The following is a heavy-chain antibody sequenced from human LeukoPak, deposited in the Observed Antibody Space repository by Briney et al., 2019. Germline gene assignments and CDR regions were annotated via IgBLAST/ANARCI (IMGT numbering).Heavy chain of an antibody. D-gene: IGHD1-14*01. CDR2: MNPTSGNT. CDR3: ARAHRDYYDY. J-gene: IGHJ4*02. CDR1: GYTFTSYN. V-gene: IGHV1-8*01. Sequence: ASVKVSCKASGYTFTSYNINWVRQATGQGLEWMGWMNPTSGNTGYAQKFQGRVTMTRNTSISTAYMELSSLRSEDTAVYYCARAHRDYYDYWGQGTLVTVSS.